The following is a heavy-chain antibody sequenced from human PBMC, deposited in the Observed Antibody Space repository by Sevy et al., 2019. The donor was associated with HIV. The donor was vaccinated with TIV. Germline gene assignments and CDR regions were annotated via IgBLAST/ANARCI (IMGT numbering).Heavy chain of an antibody. CDR2: ISSSGSTI. CDR1: GFTFSDYY. V-gene: IGHV3-11*01. J-gene: IGHJ3*02. D-gene: IGHD4-17*01. CDR3: ARDFGDSPRPGAFDI. Sequence: GGCLRLSCAASGFTFSDYYMSWIRQAPGKGLAWVSYISSSGSTIYYADSVKGRFTISRDNAKNSLYLQMNSLRAEDTAVYYCARDFGDSPRPGAFDIWGQGTMVTVSS.